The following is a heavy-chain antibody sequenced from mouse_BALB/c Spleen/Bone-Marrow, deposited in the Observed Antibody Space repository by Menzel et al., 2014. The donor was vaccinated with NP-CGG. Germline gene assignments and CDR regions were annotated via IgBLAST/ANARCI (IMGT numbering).Heavy chain of an antibody. V-gene: IGHV3-1*02. Sequence: EVQRVDSRPDLVKPSQSLSLTCTVTGYSITSGYSWHWIRQFPGNKLEWMGYIHYSGSTNYNPSLKSRVSITRDTSKNQFFLQLNSVTTEDTATYCCTKKEYGKRRFAYWGETTRVNVSA. D-gene: IGHD2-10*02. J-gene: IGHJ3*01. CDR1: GYSITSGYS. CDR2: IHYSGST. CDR3: TKKEYGKRRFAY.